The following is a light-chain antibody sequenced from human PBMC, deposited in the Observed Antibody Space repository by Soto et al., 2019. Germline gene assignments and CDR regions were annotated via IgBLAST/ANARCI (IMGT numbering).Light chain of an antibody. J-gene: IGKJ4*01. CDR2: AAS. V-gene: IGKV1-39*01. Sequence: DFQMTQSPSSLSASIGDIVTITFRASQSISSYLNWYQQKPGKAPKLLIYAASSLQSGVPSRFSGSGSGTDFTLTISSLQPEDFATYYCQQSYSTLRTFGGGTKVDIK. CDR3: QQSYSTLRT. CDR1: QSISSY.